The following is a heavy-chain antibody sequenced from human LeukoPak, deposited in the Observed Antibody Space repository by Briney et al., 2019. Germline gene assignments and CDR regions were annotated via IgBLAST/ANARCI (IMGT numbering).Heavy chain of an antibody. V-gene: IGHV4-4*07. J-gene: IGHJ4*02. Sequence: SETLSLTCTVSGGSINSYYWSWIRQPAGKGLEWIGRIYSSGTTNYNPSLQSRVTMSVDTSENQFSLKLSSVTAADTAVYYCARSHLSPLFDYWGQGTLVTVSS. CDR1: GGSINSYY. CDR3: ARSHLSPLFDY. CDR2: IYSSGTT.